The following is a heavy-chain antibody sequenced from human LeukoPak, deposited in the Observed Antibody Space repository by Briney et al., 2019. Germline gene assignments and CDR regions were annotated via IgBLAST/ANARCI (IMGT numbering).Heavy chain of an antibody. D-gene: IGHD6-13*01. V-gene: IGHV3-30-3*01. CDR1: GFTFSSYA. CDR2: ISYDGSNK. CDR3: ARSSLPDQIYFDY. J-gene: IGHJ4*02. Sequence: GGSLRLSCAASGFTFSSYAMHWVRQAPGKGLEWVAVISYDGSNKYYADSVKGRFTISRDNSKNTLYLQMNSLRAEDTAVYYCARSSLPDQIYFDYWGQGTLVTVSS.